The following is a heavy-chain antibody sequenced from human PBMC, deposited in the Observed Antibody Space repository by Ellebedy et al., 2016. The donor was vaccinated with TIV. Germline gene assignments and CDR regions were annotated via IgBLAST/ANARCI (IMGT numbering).Heavy chain of an antibody. Sequence: GESLKISCVVSGFIFSDHYMDWVRQAPGKGLEWVGRTRNKANSYTTVYAASVKGRFTISRDDSKNSLDLQMSSLKTEDTAVYYCARSPAMDVWGQGTTVTVSS. CDR1: GFIFSDHY. CDR3: ARSPAMDV. V-gene: IGHV3-72*01. J-gene: IGHJ6*02. CDR2: TRNKANSYTT.